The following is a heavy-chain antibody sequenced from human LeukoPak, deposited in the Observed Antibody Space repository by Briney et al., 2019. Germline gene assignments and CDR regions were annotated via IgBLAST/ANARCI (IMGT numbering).Heavy chain of an antibody. V-gene: IGHV3-48*03. CDR2: ISSSGSTI. CDR1: GFTFSSYE. Sequence: GGSLRLSCAASGFTFSSYEMNWVRQAPGKGLEWVSYISSSGSTIYYADSVKGRFTISRDNAKDSLYLQMNSLRAEDTAVYYCARRGRAAHAFDIWGQGTMVTVSS. D-gene: IGHD6-6*01. CDR3: ARRGRAAHAFDI. J-gene: IGHJ3*02.